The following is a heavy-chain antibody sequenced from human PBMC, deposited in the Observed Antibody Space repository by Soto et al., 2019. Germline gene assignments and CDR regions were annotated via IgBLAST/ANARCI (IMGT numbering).Heavy chain of an antibody. J-gene: IGHJ6*02. Sequence: QVQLVQSGAEVKTPGASVKVSCKASGYTFTSYDINWVRQATGQGLEWMGWMNPNSGNTGYAQKFQGRVTMTRNTSISTAYMELSSLRSEDTAVYYCASTIFGVVLHYYYCGMDVWGQGTTVTVSS. D-gene: IGHD3-3*01. CDR2: MNPNSGNT. V-gene: IGHV1-8*01. CDR3: ASTIFGVVLHYYYCGMDV. CDR1: GYTFTSYD.